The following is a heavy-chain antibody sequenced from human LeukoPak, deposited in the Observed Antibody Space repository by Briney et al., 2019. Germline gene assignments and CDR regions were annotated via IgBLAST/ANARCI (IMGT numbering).Heavy chain of an antibody. CDR2: ISGSGGST. CDR1: GFTFSSYA. CDR3: AKDFDFDCLKTAASSAFDI. V-gene: IGHV3-23*01. D-gene: IGHD3-9*01. J-gene: IGHJ3*02. Sequence: GGSLRLSCAASGFTFSSYAMSWVRQAPGKGLEWVSAISGSGGSTYYADSVKGRFTISRDNSKNTLYLQMNSLRAEDTAVYYCAKDFDFDCLKTAASSAFDIWGQGTMVTVSS.